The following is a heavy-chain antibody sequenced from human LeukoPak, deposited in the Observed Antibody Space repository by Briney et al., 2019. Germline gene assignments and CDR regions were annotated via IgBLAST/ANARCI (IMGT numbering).Heavy chain of an antibody. D-gene: IGHD5-12*01. CDR3: AREGSGYDDRLFDY. J-gene: IGHJ4*02. CDR2: ISRSSSYT. V-gene: IGHV3-11*05. Sequence: GGSLRLSCAASGFTFSDHYMTWIRQAPEKGLEWLSYISRSSSYTKYADSVKGRFTISRDNAKNSLYLQMNSLRADDTAVYYCAREGSGYDDRLFDYWGPGTLVTVSS. CDR1: GFTFSDHY.